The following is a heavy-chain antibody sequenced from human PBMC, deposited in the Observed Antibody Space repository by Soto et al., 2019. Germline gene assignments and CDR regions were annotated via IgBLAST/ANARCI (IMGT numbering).Heavy chain of an antibody. D-gene: IGHD5-18*01. V-gene: IGHV3-30-3*01. CDR2: ISYDGSNK. J-gene: IGHJ6*02. Sequence: PGGSLRLSCAASGFTFSSYAMHWVRQAPGKGLEWVAVISYDGSNKYYADSVKGRFTISRDNSKNTLYLQMNSLRAEDTAVYYCARGDTAMVKDYYSGMDVWGQGTTVTVSS. CDR3: ARGDTAMVKDYYSGMDV. CDR1: GFTFSSYA.